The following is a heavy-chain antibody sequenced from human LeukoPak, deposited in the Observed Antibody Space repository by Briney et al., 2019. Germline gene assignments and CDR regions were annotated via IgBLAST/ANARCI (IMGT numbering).Heavy chain of an antibody. V-gene: IGHV3-74*01. J-gene: IGHJ4*02. Sequence: GGSLRLSCAASGFTFSTYSMHWGRQAPGKGLVWVSRITGDGSSTSYADPVKGRFTVSRDNARNTVYLQMDSLRAEDTAVYYCATERSLGYWGQGTLVTVSS. D-gene: IGHD6-13*01. CDR2: ITGDGSST. CDR1: GFTFSTYS. CDR3: ATERSLGY.